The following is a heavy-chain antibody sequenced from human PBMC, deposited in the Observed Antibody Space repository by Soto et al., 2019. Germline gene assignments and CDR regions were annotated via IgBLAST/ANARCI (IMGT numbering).Heavy chain of an antibody. Sequence: EASVKVSCKASENTFSTYLVHWVRQVHGQGLEWMGWHNGYNGQTEYSQKFQGRVTITRDTSAKTAYLELRSLTSEDTAVYYCAGPHDRPGLGTWGQGTLVTVSS. CDR2: HNGYNGQT. J-gene: IGHJ5*02. V-gene: IGHV1-3*01. CDR1: ENTFSTYL. D-gene: IGHD1-1*01. CDR3: AGPHDRPGLGT.